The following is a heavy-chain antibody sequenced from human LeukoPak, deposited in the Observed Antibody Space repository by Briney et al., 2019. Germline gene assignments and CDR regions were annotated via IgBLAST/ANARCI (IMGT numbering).Heavy chain of an antibody. J-gene: IGHJ6*02. D-gene: IGHD1-14*01. CDR3: AKVSGGGLYYDGMDV. V-gene: IGHV3-23*01. Sequence: PGGSLRLSCAASGFTFNFYAMSWIRQAPGKGLEWVAGITSSGNTSYYADPVKGRFTISRDNSKKILDLQMNSLRAEDTAVYYRAKVSGGGLYYDGMDVWGQGTTVTVSS. CDR2: ITSSGNTS. CDR1: GFTFNFYA.